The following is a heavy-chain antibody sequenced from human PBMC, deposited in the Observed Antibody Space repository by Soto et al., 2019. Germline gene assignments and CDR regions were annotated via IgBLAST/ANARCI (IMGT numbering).Heavy chain of an antibody. V-gene: IGHV1-46*01. Sequence: QVQLVQSGAEVKKPGASLKVSCKASGDTFTDDYIHWVRQAPGQGLEWMGTVNPSGGHTTYAQHFLGRMTMTRDTSTSTLYMELTSLTSEDTAVYYCARGGHVVVVTAALDYWGQGTLVTVSS. J-gene: IGHJ4*02. CDR2: VNPSGGHT. D-gene: IGHD2-21*02. CDR3: ARGGHVVVVTAALDY. CDR1: GDTFTDDY.